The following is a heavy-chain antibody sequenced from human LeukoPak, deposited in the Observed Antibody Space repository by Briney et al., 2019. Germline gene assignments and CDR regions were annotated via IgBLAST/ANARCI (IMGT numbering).Heavy chain of an antibody. CDR1: RFTFSSYS. CDR3: ARDWDDILTGQFN. V-gene: IGHV3-21*01. J-gene: IGHJ4*02. Sequence: GGSLRLSCAASRFTFSSYSMNWVRQAQGKGLEWVSSISSTSSYIYYADSVKGRFTISRDNAKNSLYLQMNSLRAEDTAVYYCARDWDDILTGQFNWGQGTLVTVSS. CDR2: ISSTSSYI. D-gene: IGHD3-9*01.